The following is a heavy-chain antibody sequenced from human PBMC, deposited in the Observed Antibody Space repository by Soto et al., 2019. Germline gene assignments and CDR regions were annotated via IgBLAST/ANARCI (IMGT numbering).Heavy chain of an antibody. CDR2: SKNKADSYTT. CDR3: TVWGSGNDFGAA. V-gene: IGHV3-72*01. Sequence: EVQLVESGGGLVQPGGSLRLSCAASGFTFSDHYMDWVRQAPGKGLEWVGRSKNKADSYTTEYAASVKGRFTISRDGSKNSLFLQMNSLNTEYTAVYYCTVWGSGNDFGAAWGQGILVTVSS. D-gene: IGHD3-10*01. J-gene: IGHJ4*02. CDR1: GFTFSDHY.